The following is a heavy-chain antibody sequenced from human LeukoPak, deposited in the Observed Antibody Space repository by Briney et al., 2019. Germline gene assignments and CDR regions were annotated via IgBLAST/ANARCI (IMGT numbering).Heavy chain of an antibody. V-gene: IGHV3-33*01. Sequence: PGRSLRLSRAASGFAFSSYGMHWVRQAPGKGLEWVAVIWYDGSNKYYADSVKGRFTISRDNSKNTLYLQMNSLRAEDTAVYYCARELLGMDVWGKGTTVTVSS. CDR1: GFAFSSYG. J-gene: IGHJ6*04. D-gene: IGHD2-21*01. CDR2: IWYDGSNK. CDR3: ARELLGMDV.